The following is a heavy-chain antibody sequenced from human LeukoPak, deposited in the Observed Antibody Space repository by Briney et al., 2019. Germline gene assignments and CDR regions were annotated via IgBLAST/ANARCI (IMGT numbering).Heavy chain of an antibody. CDR3: ARVATIFDC. Sequence: GGSLRLSCAVSGFTFSSYSMNWVRQAPGKGLEWISYISSDSSTTYYADSVKGRFTISRDNAKNSLYLQMTSLRDEDTAVYYCARVATIFDCWGQGTLVTVSS. J-gene: IGHJ4*02. CDR2: ISSDSSTT. CDR1: GFTFSSYS. V-gene: IGHV3-48*02. D-gene: IGHD5-12*01.